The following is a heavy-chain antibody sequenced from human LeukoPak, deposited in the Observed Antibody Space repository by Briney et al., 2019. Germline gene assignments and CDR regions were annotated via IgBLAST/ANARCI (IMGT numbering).Heavy chain of an antibody. J-gene: IGHJ4*02. CDR1: GYTLTELS. Sequence: ASVTVSFKVSGYTLTELSMHWVRQAPGKGLEWMGGFDPGDAETIYAQKFQGRVTMTEDTSTDTAYMELSSLRSEDTAAYYCAAGGVYDLLRYWGQGARVTVSS. CDR2: FDPGDAET. V-gene: IGHV1-24*01. D-gene: IGHD5/OR15-5a*01. CDR3: AAGGVYDLLRY.